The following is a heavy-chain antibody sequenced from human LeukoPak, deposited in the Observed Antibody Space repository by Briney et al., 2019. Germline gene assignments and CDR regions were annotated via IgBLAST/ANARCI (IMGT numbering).Heavy chain of an antibody. CDR2: IYYSGST. CDR1: GGSISSYY. V-gene: IGHV4-59*01. D-gene: IGHD2-2*01. J-gene: IGHJ4*02. Sequence: PSETLSLTCTVSGGSISSYYWSWIRQPPGKGLEWIGYIYYSGSTNYNPSLKSRVTISVDTSKNQFSLKLSSVTAADTAVYYCARGGGRYCSSTSCFDYWGRGTLVTVSS. CDR3: ARGGGRYCSSTSCFDY.